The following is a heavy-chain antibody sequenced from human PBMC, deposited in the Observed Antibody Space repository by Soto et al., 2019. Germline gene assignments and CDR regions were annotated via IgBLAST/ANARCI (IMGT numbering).Heavy chain of an antibody. CDR2: ISAYNGNT. J-gene: IGHJ4*02. V-gene: IGHV1-18*01. CDR1: GYTFTSYG. CDR3: ERDYWEYYDFWSVYYRPFGY. D-gene: IGHD3-3*01. Sequence: QVQLVQSGAEVKKPGASVKVSCKASGYTFTSYGISWVRQAPGQGLEWMGWISAYNGNTNYAQKLQGRVTMTTDTSTSTAYMDLRSLRSDDTAVYYCERDYWEYYDFWSVYYRPFGYWGQGTLVTVSS.